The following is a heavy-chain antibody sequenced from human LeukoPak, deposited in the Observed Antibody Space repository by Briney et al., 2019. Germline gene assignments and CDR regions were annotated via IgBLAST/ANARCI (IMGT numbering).Heavy chain of an antibody. V-gene: IGHV1-69*13. CDR1: GGTFSSYA. CDR3: ARVSRALIAAAGDFDY. Sequence: SVKVSCKASGGTFSSYAISWVRQAPGQGLEWMGGIIPIFGTANYAQKFQGRVTITADESTSTAYMELSSLRSEDTAVYYCARVSRALIAAAGDFDYWGQGTLVTVSS. D-gene: IGHD6-13*01. CDR2: IIPIFGTA. J-gene: IGHJ4*02.